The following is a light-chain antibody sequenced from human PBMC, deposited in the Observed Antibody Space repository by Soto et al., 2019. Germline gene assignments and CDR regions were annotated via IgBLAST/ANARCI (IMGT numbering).Light chain of an antibody. J-gene: IGKJ3*01. CDR2: AAS. CDR3: QNYHTAAPFT. Sequence: DIQMTQSPSSLSASVGDTVTITCRASQDINTYLAWYQQKPGEVPQIIVYAASTLQSGVPSRFRGSGSGTDFTLTIRSLQPEDVATYFCQNYHTAAPFTSGPGTTVDI. V-gene: IGKV1-27*01. CDR1: QDINTY.